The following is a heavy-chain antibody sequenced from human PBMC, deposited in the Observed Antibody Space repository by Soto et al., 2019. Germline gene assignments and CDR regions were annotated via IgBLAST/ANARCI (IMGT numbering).Heavy chain of an antibody. D-gene: IGHD6-19*01. Sequence: QVQLVQSGGEVKKPGSSVKDSCKASGGTFSSYAIIWVRQAPGKGIEWMGGIIPIIGTANYAQKFQGRVTITADESTSTAYMELGSLRSEDTAVYYCATDGRGLDSSGWTYWGHGTLVTVSS. CDR2: IIPIIGTA. V-gene: IGHV1-69*01. CDR1: GGTFSSYA. J-gene: IGHJ4*01. CDR3: ATDGRGLDSSGWTY.